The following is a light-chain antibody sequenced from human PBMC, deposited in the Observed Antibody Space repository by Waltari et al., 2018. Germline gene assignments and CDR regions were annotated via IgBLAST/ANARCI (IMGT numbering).Light chain of an antibody. J-gene: IGKJ4*01. Sequence: EIVLTQSPGTLSLSPGERATLSCRASQSVSSSYLAWYQQKPCQAPRRLIYDTVTRATGIPDRFSGSGSGTDFTLTISRLEPEDFALYYCQQYGSSPLTFGGGTKVEIK. CDR3: QQYGSSPLT. CDR2: DTV. V-gene: IGKV3-20*01. CDR1: QSVSSSY.